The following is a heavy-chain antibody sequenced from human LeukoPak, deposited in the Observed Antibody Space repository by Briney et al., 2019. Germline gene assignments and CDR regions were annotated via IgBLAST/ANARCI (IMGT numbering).Heavy chain of an antibody. V-gene: IGHV3-23*01. D-gene: IGHD6-19*01. CDR2: ISDSVGGT. CDR3: AKGGSSGWYHLDF. J-gene: IGHJ4*02. Sequence: GGSLRLSCAASGFTFSSYAMSWVRQAPGKGLDWVALISDSVGGTYYADSVKDRFTISRDNSKNTLYLQMNSLRAEDTAVYYCAKGGSSGWYHLDFWSQGTLVTVSS. CDR1: GFTFSSYA.